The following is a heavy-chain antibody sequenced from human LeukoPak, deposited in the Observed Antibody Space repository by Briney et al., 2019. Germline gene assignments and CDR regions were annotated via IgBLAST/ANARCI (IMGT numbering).Heavy chain of an antibody. CDR1: GFTFSSYW. D-gene: IGHD3-22*01. Sequence: GGSLRLSCAASGFTFSSYWMHWVRQAPGKGLVWVSRINGDGSSTTYADSVKGRFTISRDNAKNTLYLQMNSLRAEDTAVYYCARDLNYYDSSGYYYGLDYWGQGTLVTVSS. V-gene: IGHV3-74*01. CDR2: INGDGSST. J-gene: IGHJ4*02. CDR3: ARDLNYYDSSGYYYGLDY.